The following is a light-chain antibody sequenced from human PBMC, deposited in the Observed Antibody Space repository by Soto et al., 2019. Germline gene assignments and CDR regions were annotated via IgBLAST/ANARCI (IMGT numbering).Light chain of an antibody. CDR1: QYINTR. Sequence: EIVLTQSPAPLSSFPGDRVTLSCRSSQYINTRLAWYQHRPGQAPRLIIYQTSLRAAGIPARFSASGSGTDFTLTISDVQPEDVALYYCHQRQSWPRTLGQGTKVDIK. V-gene: IGKV3-11*01. J-gene: IGKJ1*01. CDR2: QTS. CDR3: HQRQSWPRT.